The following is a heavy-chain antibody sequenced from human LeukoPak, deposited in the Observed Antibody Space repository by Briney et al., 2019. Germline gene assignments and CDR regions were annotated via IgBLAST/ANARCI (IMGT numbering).Heavy chain of an antibody. J-gene: IGHJ5*02. V-gene: IGHV4-59*01. D-gene: IGHD3-16*02. CDR2: IYYSGST. CDR1: GGSISSYY. CDR3: ARGKGAYVWGSYRYHNWFDP. Sequence: PSETLSLTCTVSGGSISSYYWSWIRQPPGKGLEWLGYIYYSGSTNYNPSLKSRVTISVDTSKNQFSLKLSSVTAADTAVYYCARGKGAYVWGSYRYHNWFDPWGQGTLVTVSS.